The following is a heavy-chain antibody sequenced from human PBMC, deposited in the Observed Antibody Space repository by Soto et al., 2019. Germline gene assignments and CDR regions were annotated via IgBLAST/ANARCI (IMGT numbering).Heavy chain of an antibody. D-gene: IGHD3-22*01. CDR3: ARDTDYYDSSGYYYGGFDY. V-gene: IGHV4-61*01. Sequence: SETLSLTCTVSGGSVSSASYYWSWIRQPPGKGLEWIGYIYYSGSTNYNPSLKSRVTISVDTSKNQFSLKLSSVTAADTAVYYCARDTDYYDSSGYYYGGFDYWGQGTLVTVPQ. CDR2: IYYSGST. CDR1: GGSVSSASYY. J-gene: IGHJ4*02.